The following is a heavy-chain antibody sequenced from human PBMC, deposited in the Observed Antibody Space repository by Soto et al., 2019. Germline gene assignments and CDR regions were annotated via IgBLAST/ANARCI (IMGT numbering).Heavy chain of an antibody. CDR1: GYTFTSYD. J-gene: IGHJ4*02. CDR2: MNPNTGNT. V-gene: IGHV1-8*01. CDR3: AGESSCGLVY. D-gene: IGHD5-18*01. Sequence: QVQLVQSGAEVKKPGASVKVSCKASGYTFTSYDINWVRQATGQGLEWMGWMNPNTGNTAYAQKFQGRVTMTRNTSRSTAYMELSSLRSDDTALYCCAGESSCGLVYWGQGTLVTVSS.